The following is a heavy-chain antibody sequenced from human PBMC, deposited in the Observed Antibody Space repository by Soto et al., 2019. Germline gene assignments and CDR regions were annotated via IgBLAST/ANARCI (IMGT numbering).Heavy chain of an antibody. CDR2: IYYSGST. Sequence: SETLSLTCTVSGGSISSYYWSWIRQPPGKGLEWIGYIYYSGSTNYNPSLKSRVTISVDTSKNQFSLKLSSVTAADTAVYYCASARSQPQWLRWEGYFDYWGQGTLVTVSS. CDR3: ASARSQPQWLRWEGYFDY. J-gene: IGHJ4*02. D-gene: IGHD5-12*01. CDR1: GGSISSYY. V-gene: IGHV4-59*08.